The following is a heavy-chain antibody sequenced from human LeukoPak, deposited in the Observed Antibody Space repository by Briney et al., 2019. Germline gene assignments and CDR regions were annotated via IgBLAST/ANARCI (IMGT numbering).Heavy chain of an antibody. CDR2: IYSGGAT. D-gene: IGHD6-13*01. V-gene: IGHV3-66*01. J-gene: IGHJ4*02. Sequence: GGSLRLSCAASGLTVSNQFMDWVRQAPWKGLEWVSTIYSGGATYYSDSVRGRFTISGDSSQNTVYLQMNSLRAEDTAVYYCAKSLGSSWGEFDYWGQGTLVTVSS. CDR1: GLTVSNQF. CDR3: AKSLGSSWGEFDY.